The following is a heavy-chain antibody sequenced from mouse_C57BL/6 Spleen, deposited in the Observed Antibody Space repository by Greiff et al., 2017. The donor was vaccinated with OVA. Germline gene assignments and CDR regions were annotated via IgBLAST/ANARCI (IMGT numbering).Heavy chain of an antibody. CDR3: ARSYSNYGDY. V-gene: IGHV1-82*01. CDR1: GYAFSSSW. CDR2: IYPGDGDT. Sequence: QVQLQQSGPELVKPGASVKISCKASGYAFSSSWMNWVKQRPGKGLEWIGRIYPGDGDTNYNGKFKGKATLTAAKSSSTAYMQLSSLTSEDSAVYFCARSYSNYGDYWGQGTTLTVSS. J-gene: IGHJ2*01. D-gene: IGHD2-5*01.